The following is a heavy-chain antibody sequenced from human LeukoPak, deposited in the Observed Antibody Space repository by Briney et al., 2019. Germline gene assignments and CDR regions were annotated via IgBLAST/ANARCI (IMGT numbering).Heavy chain of an antibody. CDR1: GYTFTSYG. CDR3: ARDRGYDILTGYYRRYFDY. Sequence: ASAKVSCKASGYTFTSYGISWVRQAPGQGLEWMGWISAYNGNTNYAQKLQGRVTMTTDTSTSTAYMELRSLRSDDTAVYYCARDRGYDILTGYYRRYFDYWGQGTLVTVSS. V-gene: IGHV1-18*01. J-gene: IGHJ4*02. D-gene: IGHD3-9*01. CDR2: ISAYNGNT.